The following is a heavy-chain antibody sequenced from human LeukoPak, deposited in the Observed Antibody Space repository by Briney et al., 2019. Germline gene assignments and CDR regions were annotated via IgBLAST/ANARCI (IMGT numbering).Heavy chain of an antibody. CDR2: ISYDGSNK. CDR1: GFTFSSYG. V-gene: IGHV3-30*18. J-gene: IGHJ4*02. CDR3: AKVEYYYDSIFDY. Sequence: PGRSLRLSCAASGFTFSSYGMHWVRQAPGKGLEWVAVISYDGSNKYYADSVKGRFTISRDNSKNTLYLQMNSLRAEDTAVYYCAKVEYYYDSIFDYWGQGTLVTVSS. D-gene: IGHD3-22*01.